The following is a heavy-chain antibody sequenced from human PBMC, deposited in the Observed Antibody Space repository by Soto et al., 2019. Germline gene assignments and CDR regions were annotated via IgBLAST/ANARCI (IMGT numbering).Heavy chain of an antibody. J-gene: IGHJ4*02. D-gene: IGHD4-17*01. CDR1: GFTFSSYS. CDR2: ISSSSSYI. V-gene: IGHV3-21*01. CDR3: ARDALGDYGDYYFDY. Sequence: LSLTCAASGFTFSSYSMNWVRQAPGKGLEWVSSISSSSSYIYYADSVKGRFTISRDNAKNSLYLQMNSLRAEDTAVYYCARDALGDYGDYYFDYWGQGTLVTVSS.